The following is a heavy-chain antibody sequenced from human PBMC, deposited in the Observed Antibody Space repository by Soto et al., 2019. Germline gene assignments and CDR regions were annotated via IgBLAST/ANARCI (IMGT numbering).Heavy chain of an antibody. V-gene: IGHV1-69*13. Sequence: SVKVSCKASGGTFSSYAISWVRQAPGQGLEWMGGIIPIFGTANYAQKFQGRVTITADESTSTAYMELSSLRSEDTAVYYCARDLADWYSGYDLVPGYWGQGTLVTVSS. CDR1: GGTFSSYA. CDR3: ARDLADWYSGYDLVPGY. J-gene: IGHJ4*02. CDR2: IIPIFGTA. D-gene: IGHD5-12*01.